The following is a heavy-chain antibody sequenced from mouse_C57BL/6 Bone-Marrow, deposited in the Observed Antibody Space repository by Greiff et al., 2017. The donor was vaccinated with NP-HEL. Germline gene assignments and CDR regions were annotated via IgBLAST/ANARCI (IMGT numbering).Heavy chain of an antibody. V-gene: IGHV5-17*01. CDR3: ASIYVSSYWYFDV. CDR2: ISSRSSTI. Sequence: EVHLVESGGGLVKPGGSLKLSCAASGFTFSDYGMHWVRQAPEKGLEWVAYISSRSSTIYYADTVKGRFTISRDNAKNTLFLQMTSLRSEDTAMYYCASIYVSSYWYFDVWGTGTTVTVSS. CDR1: GFTFSDYG. J-gene: IGHJ1*03. D-gene: IGHD1-1*01.